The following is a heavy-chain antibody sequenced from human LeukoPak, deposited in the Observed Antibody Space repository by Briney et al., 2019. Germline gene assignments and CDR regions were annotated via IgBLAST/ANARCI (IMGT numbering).Heavy chain of an antibody. V-gene: IGHV1-18*01. CDR1: GYTFTSYD. J-gene: IGHJ4*02. CDR3: ARVLRYDFWSAYYFDY. Sequence: GASVKVSCKASGYTFTSYDISWVRQAPGQGLEWMAWISTYNGNTTYALKVQGRATMTTDTSTSTAYMELRSLRSDDTAVYYCARVLRYDFWSAYYFDYWGQGTLVTVSS. D-gene: IGHD3-3*01. CDR2: ISTYNGNT.